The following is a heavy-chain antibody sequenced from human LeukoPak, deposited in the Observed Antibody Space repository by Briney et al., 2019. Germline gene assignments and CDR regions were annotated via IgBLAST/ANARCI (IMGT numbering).Heavy chain of an antibody. CDR1: GYTFTTYD. J-gene: IGHJ4*02. D-gene: IGHD1-1*01. Sequence: ASVRVSCKASGYTFTTYDINWVRQAPGQGLEWMGWMDPNSGDTGYAQKFQGRVTMTRNTSISTAYMELSSLRSEDTAVYYCARGSSTGTAHYYFDYWGQGTLVTVSS. CDR2: MDPNSGDT. V-gene: IGHV1-8*01. CDR3: ARGSSTGTAHYYFDY.